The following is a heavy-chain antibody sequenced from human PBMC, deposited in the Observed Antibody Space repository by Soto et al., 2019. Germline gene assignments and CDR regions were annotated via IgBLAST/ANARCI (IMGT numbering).Heavy chain of an antibody. Sequence: PGGSLRLSCAAPGFTFSNYSMTWIRPAPGKGLEWVSYISSSGSTIYYADSVKGRFTISRDNAKNSLYLQMNSLRAEDTTVYYCARDLNTLALFDYWGQGTLVTVSS. J-gene: IGHJ4*02. CDR2: ISSSGSTI. D-gene: IGHD2-2*02. V-gene: IGHV3-11*01. CDR3: ARDLNTLALFDY. CDR1: GFTFSNYS.